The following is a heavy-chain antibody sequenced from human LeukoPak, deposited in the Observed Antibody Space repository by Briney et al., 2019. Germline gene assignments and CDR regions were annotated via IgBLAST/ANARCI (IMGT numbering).Heavy chain of an antibody. D-gene: IGHD2-2*02. CDR2: IIPILGIA. V-gene: IGHV1-69*04. J-gene: IGHJ6*02. CDR3: ARDKPTNCYTPVGYYGMDV. CDR1: GGTFSSYY. Sequence: SVKVSCKASGGTFSSYYISWVRQAPGQGLEWMGRIIPILGIANYAQKFQGRVTITADKSTSTAYMELSSLRSEDTAVYYCARDKPTNCYTPVGYYGMDVWGQGTTVTVSS.